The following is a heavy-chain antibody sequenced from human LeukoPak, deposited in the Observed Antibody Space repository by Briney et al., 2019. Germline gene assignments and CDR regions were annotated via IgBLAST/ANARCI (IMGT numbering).Heavy chain of an antibody. Sequence: GGSLRLSCAASGFIFSRYWVHWVRQAPGKGLVWVSRINSDGTSTSYADSVKGRFTISRDNAKNTVYLQMSSLRAEDTAVYYCVRDQGGIALAGIDYWGQGALVTVSS. V-gene: IGHV3-74*01. CDR3: VRDQGGIALAGIDY. CDR1: GFIFSRYW. CDR2: INSDGTST. J-gene: IGHJ4*02. D-gene: IGHD6-19*01.